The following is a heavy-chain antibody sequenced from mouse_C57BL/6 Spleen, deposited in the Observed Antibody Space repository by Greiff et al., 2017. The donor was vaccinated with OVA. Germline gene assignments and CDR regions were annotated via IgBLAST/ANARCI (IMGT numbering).Heavy chain of an antibody. Sequence: VQLQQSGAELVKPGASVKISCKASGYAFSSYWMNWVKQRPGKGLEWIGQIYPGDGDTNYNGKFKGKATLTADKSSSTAYMQLSSLTSEDSAVYFCARGAVVADWYFGVWGTGTTVTVSS. V-gene: IGHV1-80*01. D-gene: IGHD1-1*01. CDR3: ARGAVVADWYFGV. CDR2: IYPGDGDT. CDR1: GYAFSSYW. J-gene: IGHJ1*03.